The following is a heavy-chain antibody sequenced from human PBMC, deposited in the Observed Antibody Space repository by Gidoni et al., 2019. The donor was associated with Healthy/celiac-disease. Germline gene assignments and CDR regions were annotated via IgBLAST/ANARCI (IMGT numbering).Heavy chain of an antibody. D-gene: IGHD3-3*01. J-gene: IGHJ4*02. V-gene: IGHV3-49*03. CDR1: GFPFVDYA. CDR3: TRAPLVLEWLSFDY. CDR2: IRSKAYGGTT. Sequence: EVQLVESGGGLVQPGRSLRLSCTASGFPFVDYAMSWFRQAPGKGLEWVGFIRSKAYGGTTEYAASVKGRFTISRDDSKSIAYLQMNSLKTEDTAVYYCTRAPLVLEWLSFDYWGQGTLVTVSS.